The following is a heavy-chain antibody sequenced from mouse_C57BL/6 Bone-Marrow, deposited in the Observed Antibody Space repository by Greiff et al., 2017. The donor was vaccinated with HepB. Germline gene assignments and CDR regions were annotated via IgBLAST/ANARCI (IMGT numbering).Heavy chain of an antibody. CDR1: GYTFTSYW. D-gene: IGHD2-2*01. CDR3: AREGYGYDVNFDY. V-gene: IGHV1-50*01. J-gene: IGHJ2*01. CDR2: IDPSDSYT. Sequence: VQLQQSGAELVKPGASVKLSCKASGYTFTSYWMQWVKQRPGQGLEWIGEIDPSDSYTNYNQKFKGMATLTVDTSSSTAYMQLSSLTSEDSAVYYCAREGYGYDVNFDYWGQGTTLTVSS.